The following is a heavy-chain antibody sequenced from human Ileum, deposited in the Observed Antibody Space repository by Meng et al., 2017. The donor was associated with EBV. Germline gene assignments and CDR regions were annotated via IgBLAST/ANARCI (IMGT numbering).Heavy chain of an antibody. V-gene: IGHV3-15*01. CDR1: RFTLNNAW. D-gene: IGHD2-2*01. CDR2: IKDKSGGGTT. Sequence: EVQRVECGGGLVNTGESLILSCACSRFTLNNAWVSWVRQAPGKGLEWIARIKDKSGGGTTDYAAPVKGRFSISRDESKNMVYLQMSSLKIEDTAVYYCVSSWVEPWGQGTLVTVSS. J-gene: IGHJ5*02. CDR3: VSSWVEP.